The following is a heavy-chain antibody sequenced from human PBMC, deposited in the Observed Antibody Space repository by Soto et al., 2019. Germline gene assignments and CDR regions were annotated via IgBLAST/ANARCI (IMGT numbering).Heavy chain of an antibody. V-gene: IGHV6-1*01. J-gene: IGHJ4*02. CDR1: GDSVSSNSAA. CDR2: TYYRSKWYN. CDR3: ARTSGHFDS. D-gene: IGHD6-19*01. Sequence: SQTLSLTCAISGDSVSSNSAAWNWIRRSPSRGLEWLGRTYYRSKWYNEYAVSVKSRIAVNPDTSKNQFSLQLNSVTPEDTAAYYCARTSGHFDSWGQGTLVTVSS.